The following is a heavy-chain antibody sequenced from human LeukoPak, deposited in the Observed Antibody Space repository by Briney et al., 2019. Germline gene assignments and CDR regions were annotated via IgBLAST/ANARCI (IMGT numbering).Heavy chain of an antibody. Sequence: PSETLSLTCTVSGGSISSYYWSWVRQPAGKGLEWIGRIYTSGSTNYNPSLKSRVTMSVDTSKNQFSLKLSSVTAADTAVYYCAREGIAAAGLGAFDIWGQGTMVTVSS. CDR2: IYTSGST. CDR1: GGSISSYY. CDR3: AREGIAAAGLGAFDI. V-gene: IGHV4-4*07. J-gene: IGHJ3*02. D-gene: IGHD6-13*01.